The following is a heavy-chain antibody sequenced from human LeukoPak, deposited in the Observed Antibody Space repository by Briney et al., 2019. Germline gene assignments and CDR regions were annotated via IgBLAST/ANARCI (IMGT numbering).Heavy chain of an antibody. CDR2: INSDGSST. CDR1: GFTFSSSW. D-gene: IGHD3-9*01. CDR3: AKDTMFYDILTGYPHFDY. J-gene: IGHJ4*02. Sequence: PGGSLRLSCAASGFTFSSSWMHWVRQAPGKGLVWVSRINSDGSSTSYADSVKGRFTISRDNAKNTLYLQMNSLRAEDTAVYYCAKDTMFYDILTGYPHFDYWGQGTLVTVSS. V-gene: IGHV3-74*01.